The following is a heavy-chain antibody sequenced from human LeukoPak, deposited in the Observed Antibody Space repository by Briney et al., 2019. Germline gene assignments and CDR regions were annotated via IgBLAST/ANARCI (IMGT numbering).Heavy chain of an antibody. CDR2: ISSTGGTA. V-gene: IGHV3-23*01. CDR1: GFTFSSFG. CDR3: ARDQGGSYSY. Sequence: GGSLRLSCAASGFTFSSFGMSWVRQAPGKGLEWVSAISSTGGTAYYADSVKGRFTISRDNAKNSLYLQMNSLRAEDTAVYYCARDQGGSYSYWGQGTLVTVSS. J-gene: IGHJ4*02. D-gene: IGHD1-26*01.